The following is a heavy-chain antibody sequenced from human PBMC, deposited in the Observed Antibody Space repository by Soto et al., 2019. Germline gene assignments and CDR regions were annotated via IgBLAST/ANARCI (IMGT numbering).Heavy chain of an antibody. D-gene: IGHD3-9*01. Sequence: PGGSLRLSCAASGFTVSSNYMSWVRQAPGKGLEWVSAIYSGGSTYYADSVKGRFIISRDNSKNTLYLQMNSLRAEDTAVYYCARELRYFDWLPQAWGQGTLVTVSS. CDR2: IYSGGST. CDR1: GFTVSSNY. V-gene: IGHV3-66*01. J-gene: IGHJ5*02. CDR3: ARELRYFDWLPQA.